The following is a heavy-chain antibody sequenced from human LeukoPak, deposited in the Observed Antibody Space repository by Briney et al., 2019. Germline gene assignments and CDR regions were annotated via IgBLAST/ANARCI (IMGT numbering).Heavy chain of an antibody. Sequence: GGSLRLSCAASGFTFSSYWMHWVRRAPGKGLVWVSRINSDGSSTSYADSVKGRFTISRDNAKNTLYLQMNSLRAEDTAVYYCASGYANYNNWFDPWGQGTLVTVSS. V-gene: IGHV3-74*01. CDR1: GFTFSSYW. J-gene: IGHJ5*02. D-gene: IGHD5-24*01. CDR2: INSDGSST. CDR3: ASGYANYNNWFDP.